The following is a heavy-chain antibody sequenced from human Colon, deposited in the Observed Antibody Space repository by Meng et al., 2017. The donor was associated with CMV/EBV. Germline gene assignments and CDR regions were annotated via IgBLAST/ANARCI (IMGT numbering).Heavy chain of an antibody. CDR2: VQNGGTT. J-gene: IGHJ5*02. Sequence: SEILSLTCTLSGDSIKKYYWSWIRQPPGKGLEWIGYVQNGGTTNYNPSLRNRVSFSVDTSKNQFSLNLNSVTTADTAVYYCARGKDKLLLWFGETHFMTSFDLWGQGSLVTVSS. V-gene: IGHV4-59*01. D-gene: IGHD3-10*01. CDR3: ARGKDKLLLWFGETHFMTSFDL. CDR1: GDSIKKYY.